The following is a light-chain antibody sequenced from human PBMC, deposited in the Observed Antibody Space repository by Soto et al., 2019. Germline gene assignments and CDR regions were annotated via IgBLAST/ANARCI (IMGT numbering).Light chain of an antibody. CDR2: DVS. CDR3: GSYTSSSTLYV. CDR1: SSDVGGYNY. Sequence: QSALTPPASVSGSPGQSITISCTGTSSDVGGYNYVSWYQQHPGKAPKLMIYDVSNRPSGVSNRFSGSKSGNTASLTISGLQAEDEADYYCGSYTSSSTLYVSGTGTKLTVL. J-gene: IGLJ1*01. V-gene: IGLV2-14*01.